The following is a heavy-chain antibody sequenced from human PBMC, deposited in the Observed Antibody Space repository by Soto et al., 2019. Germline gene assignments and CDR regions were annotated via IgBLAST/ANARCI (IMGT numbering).Heavy chain of an antibody. CDR2: ISDDGINK. V-gene: IGHV3-30*03. CDR3: ATGCGRGYDLCGS. CDR1: GFTFNNHG. J-gene: IGHJ5*02. D-gene: IGHD5-12*01. Sequence: QVQLVEFGGGVVQPGRSLRLSCTASGFTFNNHGIHWVRQAPGKGLEWVAVISDDGINKYYADSVKGRFTISRDNSKNTLYLQMNSLRTEDTALYYCATGCGRGYDLCGSWCQGTLVTVSS.